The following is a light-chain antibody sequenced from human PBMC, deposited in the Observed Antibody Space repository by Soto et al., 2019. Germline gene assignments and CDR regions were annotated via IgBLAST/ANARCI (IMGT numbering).Light chain of an antibody. Sequence: DMPVTQSPSSLSASVGDRVTITCRASQSISTYLNWYQQKPGKAPKLLIYAASSLQSGVPSRFSGSGSGTDFTLTINSLQPEDFGPYYCQESHRDLLIFGPGTKVDIK. V-gene: IGKV1-39*01. CDR1: QSISTY. J-gene: IGKJ3*01. CDR2: AAS. CDR3: QESHRDLLI.